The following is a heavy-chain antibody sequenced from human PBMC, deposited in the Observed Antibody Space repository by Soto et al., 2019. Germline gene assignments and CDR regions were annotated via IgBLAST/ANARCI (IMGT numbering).Heavy chain of an antibody. Sequence: PSETLSLTCTFSCGSIISSSYYWGWIRQPPGKGLEWIGSIYYSGSTYYNPSLKSRVTISVDTSKNQFSLKLGSVTAADTAVYYCARHGPTNWFDPWGQGTLVTVSS. CDR3: ARHGPTNWFDP. V-gene: IGHV4-39*01. CDR2: IYYSGST. J-gene: IGHJ5*02. CDR1: CGSIISSSYY.